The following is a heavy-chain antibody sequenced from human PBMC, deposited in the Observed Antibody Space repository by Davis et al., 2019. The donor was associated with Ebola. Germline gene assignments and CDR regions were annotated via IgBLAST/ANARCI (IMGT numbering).Heavy chain of an antibody. V-gene: IGHV1-2*02. J-gene: IGHJ4*02. D-gene: IGHD5-12*01. CDR3: ARDRNSGYELDS. CDR2: INPNSGDT. Sequence: ASVKVSCKASGGTFSSYAISWVRQAPGQGLEWMGWINPNSGDTNYAQKFQGRVTMTRDTSISTAYMELTRLTSDDTAVYYCARDRNSGYELDSWGQGTLVSVSS. CDR1: GGTFSSYA.